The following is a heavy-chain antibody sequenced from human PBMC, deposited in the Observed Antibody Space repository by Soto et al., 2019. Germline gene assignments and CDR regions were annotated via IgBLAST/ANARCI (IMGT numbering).Heavy chain of an antibody. CDR2: IYYSGST. J-gene: IGHJ5*02. D-gene: IGHD2-8*01. CDR3: ARIIDTNGGNWFDP. V-gene: IGHV4-39*01. Sequence: SETLSLTCSVSGGSISSSSYYWGWIRQPPGKGLEWIGSIYYSGSTYYNPSLKSRVTISVDTSKNQFSLKLSSVTAADTAVYYCARIIDTNGGNWFDPWGQGTLVTVSS. CDR1: GGSISSSSYY.